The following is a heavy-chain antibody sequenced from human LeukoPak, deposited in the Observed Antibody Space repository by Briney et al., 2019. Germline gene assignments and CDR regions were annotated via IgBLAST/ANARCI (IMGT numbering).Heavy chain of an antibody. J-gene: IGHJ5*02. CDR1: GYTITGYY. V-gene: IGHV1-2*02. Sequence: GASVKVSCKTSGYTITGYYIHRVRQAPGQGLEWMGWIDPNSGGRNFAQNIEGRVTMTKDREPTTAYMELSSLTFDDTAVYYCARASSSWSHSWFDPWGQGTLVTVSS. CDR2: IDPNSGGR. CDR3: ARASSSWSHSWFDP. D-gene: IGHD6-13*01.